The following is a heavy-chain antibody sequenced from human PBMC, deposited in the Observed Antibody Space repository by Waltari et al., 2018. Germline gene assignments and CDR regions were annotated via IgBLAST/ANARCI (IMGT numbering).Heavy chain of an antibody. CDR1: GGSISSSSYY. CDR3: ARLPTLSDAFDI. Sequence: QLQLQESGPGLVKPSETLSLTCTVSGGSISSSSYYWGWIRQPPGKGLEWIGSIYYSGSTYSNPSLKSRVTISVDTSKNQFSLKLSSVTAADTAVYYCARLPTLSDAFDIWGQGTMVTVSS. V-gene: IGHV4-39*01. CDR2: IYYSGST. J-gene: IGHJ3*02.